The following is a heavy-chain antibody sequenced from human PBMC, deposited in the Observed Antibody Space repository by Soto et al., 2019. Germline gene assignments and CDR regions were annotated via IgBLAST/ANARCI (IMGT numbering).Heavy chain of an antibody. CDR3: ARDSSSWGVYFDY. D-gene: IGHD6-13*01. Sequence: ASVKVSCKASGSTFTSYAMHWVRQAPGQRLEWMGWINAGNGNTKYSQKFQGRVTITRDTSKNQFSLQLNSVTPEDTAVYYCARDSSSWGVYFDYWGQGTLVTVSS. V-gene: IGHV1-3*01. J-gene: IGHJ4*02. CDR1: GSTFTSYA. CDR2: INAGNGNT.